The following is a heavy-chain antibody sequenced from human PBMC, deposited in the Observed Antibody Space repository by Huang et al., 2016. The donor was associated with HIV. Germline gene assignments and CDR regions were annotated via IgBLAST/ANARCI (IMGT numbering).Heavy chain of an antibody. CDR1: GFDFSYYI. CDR2: VGDSNEKV. D-gene: IGHD3-22*01. J-gene: IGHJ6*03. V-gene: IGHV3-48*01. CDR3: VRDTAYRSGFFNYYYMDV. Sequence: EEHLVESGGGFVRPGDSLKLSCVGTGFDFSYYIFNWVSQAQGSGREWISYVGDSNEKVCYANSVRGRFTIARDNARQSIYLQMKSLRAGDTAKYYCVRDTAYRSGFFNYYYMDVWGNGTAVTVSS.